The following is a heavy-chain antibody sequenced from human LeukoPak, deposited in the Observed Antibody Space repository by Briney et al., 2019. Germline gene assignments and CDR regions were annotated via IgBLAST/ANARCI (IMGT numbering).Heavy chain of an antibody. CDR2: IYYSGST. J-gene: IGHJ4*02. CDR3: ARLYSSSLGRVFDY. CDR1: GGSISSYY. Sequence: SETLSLTCTVSGGSISSYYWSWIRQPPGKGLEWIGYIYYSGSTNYNPSLKSRVTISVDTSKNQFSLRLSSVTAADTAVYYCARLYSSSLGRVFDYWGQGTLVTVSS. V-gene: IGHV4-59*01. D-gene: IGHD6-13*01.